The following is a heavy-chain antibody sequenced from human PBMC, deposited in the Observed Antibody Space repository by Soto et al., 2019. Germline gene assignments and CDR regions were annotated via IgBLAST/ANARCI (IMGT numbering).Heavy chain of an antibody. Sequence: PGGSLRLSCVASGFTFSSYSMVWVRQAPGKGLEWISYIFVSSTTIYYADSVKGRFTVSRDNAQNSLFLLMNSLRAEDTAVYYCARDRDWAFDYWGRGTLVTSPQ. CDR1: GFTFSSYS. CDR2: IFVSSTTI. J-gene: IGHJ4*02. CDR3: ARDRDWAFDY. V-gene: IGHV3-48*04. D-gene: IGHD3-9*01.